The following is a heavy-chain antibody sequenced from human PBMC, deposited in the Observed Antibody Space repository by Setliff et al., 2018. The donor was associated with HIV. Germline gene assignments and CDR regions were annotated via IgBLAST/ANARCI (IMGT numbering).Heavy chain of an antibody. CDR2: IYHSGST. CDR3: ARGTLYYDYVWGTPFPFDY. Sequence: PSETLSLTCAVYGGSFSGYYWSWIRQPPGKGLEWIGSIYHSGSTYYNPSLKSRVTISVDTSKNQFSLKLSSVTAADTAVYYCARGTLYYDYVWGTPFPFDYWGQGTLVTVSS. D-gene: IGHD3-16*01. V-gene: IGHV4-34*01. CDR1: GGSFSGYY. J-gene: IGHJ4*02.